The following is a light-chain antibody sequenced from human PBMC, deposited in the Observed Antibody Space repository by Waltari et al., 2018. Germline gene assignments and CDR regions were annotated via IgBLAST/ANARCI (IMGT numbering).Light chain of an antibody. CDR3: CSYTSSTSVT. CDR2: DVS. J-gene: IGLJ2*01. V-gene: IGLV2-14*03. CDR1: GRDIGPHEY. Sequence: SALTQPASVSGSPGQSITIPCPCVGRDIGPHEYVPWYQQHPGKAPKLIIYDVSHRPSGVSNRFSGSKSGSSASLTISGLQAEDEADYYCCSYTSSTSVTFGGGTKVTVL.